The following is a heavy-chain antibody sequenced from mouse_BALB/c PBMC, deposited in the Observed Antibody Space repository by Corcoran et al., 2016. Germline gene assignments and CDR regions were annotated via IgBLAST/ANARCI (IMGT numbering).Heavy chain of an antibody. CDR3: ARSGGNYVFYAMDY. Sequence: EVQLQQSGPELVKPGASVKMSCKASGYTFTSYGMHWVKQKPGQGLEWIGYINPYNDGTKYNEKFKGKATLTSDKSSSTAYMELSSLTSEDSAVYYCARSGGNYVFYAMDYWGQGTSVTVSS. V-gene: IGHV1S136*01. D-gene: IGHD2-1*01. CDR1: GYTFTSYG. J-gene: IGHJ4*01. CDR2: INPYNDGT.